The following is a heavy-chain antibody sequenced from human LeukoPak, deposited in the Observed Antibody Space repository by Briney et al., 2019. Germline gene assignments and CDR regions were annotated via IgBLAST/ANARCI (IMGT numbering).Heavy chain of an antibody. Sequence: ASVKVSCKASRYTFTGYYMHWVRQAPGQGLEWMGWINPNSGGTNYAQKFQGRVTMTWDTSISTAYMELSSLRYDATAVYYCTSDTYYYDSTGLGHWFDPWGQGTLVTVSS. J-gene: IGHJ5*02. CDR2: INPNSGGT. D-gene: IGHD3-22*01. CDR3: TSDTYYYDSTGLGHWFDP. V-gene: IGHV1-2*02. CDR1: RYTFTGYY.